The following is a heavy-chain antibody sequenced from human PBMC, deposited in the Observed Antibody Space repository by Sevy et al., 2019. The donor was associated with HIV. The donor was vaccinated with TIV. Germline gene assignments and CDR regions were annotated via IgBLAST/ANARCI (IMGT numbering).Heavy chain of an antibody. J-gene: IGHJ6*02. CDR2: TSNSGRNT. Sequence: GGSLRLSCAASGFTLANYAMRWVRQAPGKGLEWVSTTSNSGRNTYYADSVRGRFTVSRDNSKNMVYLHMRSLRAEDTAVYYCAKRTSDSADYSYSMDVWGQGTAVTVSS. CDR3: AKRTSDSADYSYSMDV. V-gene: IGHV3-23*01. D-gene: IGHD3-22*01. CDR1: GFTLANYA.